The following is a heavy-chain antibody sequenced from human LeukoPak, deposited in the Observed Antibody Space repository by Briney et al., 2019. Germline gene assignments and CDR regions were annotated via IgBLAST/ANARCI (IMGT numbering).Heavy chain of an antibody. CDR1: GYTFTSYG. V-gene: IGHV1-18*01. Sequence: ASVKVSCKASGYTFTSYGISWVRQAPGQGLEWMGWTSAYNGNTNYAQKLQGRVTMTTDPSTSAAYMELRSLRSDDTAVYYCASTHDYGGNEGEAVLWKNWGDDYWGQGTLVTVSS. J-gene: IGHJ4*02. CDR2: TSAYNGNT. D-gene: IGHD4-23*01. CDR3: ASTHDYGGNEGEAVLWKNWGDDY.